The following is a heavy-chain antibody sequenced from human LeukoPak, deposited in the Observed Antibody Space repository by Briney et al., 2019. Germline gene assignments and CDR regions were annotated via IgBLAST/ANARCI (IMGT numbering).Heavy chain of an antibody. Sequence: PGGSLRLSCAASGFTFSNYWMSWVRQAPGKGLEWVANINQDGSEKYYVDSVKGRFTISRDNAKKSLYLQLNSLRAEDTAVYYCARYCSSTTCHDAFDIWGQGTMVTVSP. D-gene: IGHD2-2*01. V-gene: IGHV3-7*01. CDR1: GFTFSNYW. J-gene: IGHJ3*02. CDR3: ARYCSSTTCHDAFDI. CDR2: INQDGSEK.